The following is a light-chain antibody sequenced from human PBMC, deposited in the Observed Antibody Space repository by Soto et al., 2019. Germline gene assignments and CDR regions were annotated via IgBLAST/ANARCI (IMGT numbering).Light chain of an antibody. J-gene: IGKJ1*01. Sequence: AIRMTQSPSSLSASTGDRVTITCRASQGISSYLAWYQQKPGKAPKLLIYAAPTLQSGVPSRFSGSGSGTDFTLTISCLQSEDFATYYCQQYYSYPVTFGQGTKVEIK. CDR1: QGISSY. CDR3: QQYYSYPVT. CDR2: AAP. V-gene: IGKV1-8*01.